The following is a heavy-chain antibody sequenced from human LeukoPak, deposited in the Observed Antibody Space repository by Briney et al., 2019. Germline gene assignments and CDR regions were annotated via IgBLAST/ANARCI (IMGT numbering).Heavy chain of an antibody. D-gene: IGHD2-21*01. CDR3: ARLETYSWLTTYMDV. CDR2: IHYRGST. J-gene: IGHJ6*03. Sequence: AETLSLTCTVCGGSISSSEYYWCWIRQPPGKGLEWIGSIHYRGSTYYNPSLKSRVTISVDTSKNQFSLKLSSVTAADTAVYYCARLETYSWLTTYMDVWGKGTTFTVSS. V-gene: IGHV4-39*01. CDR1: GGSISSSEYY.